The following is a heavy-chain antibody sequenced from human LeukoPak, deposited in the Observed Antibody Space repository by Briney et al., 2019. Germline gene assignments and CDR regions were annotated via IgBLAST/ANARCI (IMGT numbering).Heavy chain of an antibody. J-gene: IGHJ4*02. D-gene: IGHD6-13*01. CDR1: GGSISGSNYY. Sequence: SETLSLTCSVSGGSISGSNYYWDWIRQPPGKGLEWIGSIYYTGSTYYNPSLKSRVTISVDTSKNQFSLNLSSVTAADTAVYYCATDRDTGTWYGKYYFDFWGQGVLVTVSS. CDR2: IYYTGST. V-gene: IGHV4-39*07. CDR3: ATDRDTGTWYGKYYFDF.